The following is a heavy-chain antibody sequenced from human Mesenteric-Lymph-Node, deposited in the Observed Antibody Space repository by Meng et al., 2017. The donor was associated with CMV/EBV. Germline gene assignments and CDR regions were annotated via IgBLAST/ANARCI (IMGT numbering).Heavy chain of an antibody. Sequence: GGSLRLSCAASGFRFSDYYMTWIRQAPGKGLEWVSYISSSGSIIDYAGSVKGRFTVSRDNAKNSLYLLMNSLRAEDTAVYYCAREAFSLGEHPPDYWGQGTLVTVSS. CDR2: ISSSGSII. D-gene: IGHD3-10*01. CDR1: GFRFSDYY. J-gene: IGHJ4*02. V-gene: IGHV3-11*01. CDR3: AREAFSLGEHPPDY.